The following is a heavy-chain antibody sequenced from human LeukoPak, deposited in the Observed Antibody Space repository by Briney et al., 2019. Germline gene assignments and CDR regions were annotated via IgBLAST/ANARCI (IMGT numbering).Heavy chain of an antibody. CDR1: RFTFSSYW. Sequence: GGSLRLSCAASRFTFSSYWMNWVRQAPGKGLEWVANIKQDGSEKYYVDSVKGRFTISRDNTKNSLYLQMNSLRAEDTAVYYCAGGSGWLIDYWGQGTLVTVSS. J-gene: IGHJ4*02. D-gene: IGHD6-19*01. V-gene: IGHV3-7*01. CDR2: IKQDGSEK. CDR3: AGGSGWLIDY.